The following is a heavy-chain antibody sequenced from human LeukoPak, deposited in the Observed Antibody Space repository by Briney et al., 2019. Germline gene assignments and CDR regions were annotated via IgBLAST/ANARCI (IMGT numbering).Heavy chain of an antibody. J-gene: IGHJ4*02. CDR2: IYYSGST. D-gene: IGHD6-19*01. Sequence: SETLSLTCTVSGGSISSSSYYWGWIRQPPGKGLEWIGSIYYSGSTYYNPSLKSRVTISVDTSKNQFSLKLSSVTAADTAVYYCARAGGYSSGWYYWGQGTLVTVSS. V-gene: IGHV4-39*07. CDR3: ARAGGYSSGWYY. CDR1: GGSISSSSYY.